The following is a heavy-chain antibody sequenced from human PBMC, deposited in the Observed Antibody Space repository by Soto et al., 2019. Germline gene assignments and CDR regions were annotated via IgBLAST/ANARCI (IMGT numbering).Heavy chain of an antibody. D-gene: IGHD3-16*01. CDR1: GGSISSSSYY. J-gene: IGHJ4*02. Sequence: SETLSLTCTVSGGSISSSSYYWGWIRQPPGKGLEWIGSIYYSGSTYYNPSLKSRVTISVDTSKNQFSLKLSSVTAADTAVYYCARHLYVSSIFDYWGQGILVTVPS. CDR3: ARHLYVSSIFDY. V-gene: IGHV4-39*01. CDR2: IYYSGST.